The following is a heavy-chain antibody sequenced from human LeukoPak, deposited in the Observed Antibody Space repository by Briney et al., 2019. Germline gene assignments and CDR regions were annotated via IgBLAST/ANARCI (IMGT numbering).Heavy chain of an antibody. CDR1: GYSISSGYY. V-gene: IGHV4-38-2*02. CDR2: IYHSGST. CDR3: ARGQPGSIYYYYYYYMDV. Sequence: NPSETLSLTCTVSGYSISSGYYWGWIRPPPGKGLEWIGSIYHSGSTYYNPSLKSRVTISVDTSKNQFSLKLSSVTAADTAVYYCARGQPGSIYYYYYYYMDVWGKGTTVTVSS. J-gene: IGHJ6*03. D-gene: IGHD1-14*01.